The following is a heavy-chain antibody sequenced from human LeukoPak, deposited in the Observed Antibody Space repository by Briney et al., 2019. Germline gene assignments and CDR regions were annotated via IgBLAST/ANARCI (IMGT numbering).Heavy chain of an antibody. D-gene: IGHD3-22*01. CDR3: ARDVAKYYYDSSGYYAWFDY. J-gene: IGHJ4*02. V-gene: IGHV1-18*01. CDR1: GYTFTSYG. Sequence: ASVKVSCKASGYTFTSYGISWVRQAPGQGLEWMGWISAYNGNTNYAQKLQGRVTMTTDTSTSRAYMELRSLRSDDTAVYYCARDVAKYYYDSSGYYAWFDYWGQGTLVTVSS. CDR2: ISAYNGNT.